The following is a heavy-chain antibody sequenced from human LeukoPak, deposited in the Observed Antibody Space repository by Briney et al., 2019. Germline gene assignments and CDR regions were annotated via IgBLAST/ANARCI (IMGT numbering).Heavy chain of an antibody. CDR2: IYSGGST. CDR3: AREGYSGSYPFDY. CDR1: GFIVSSNY. J-gene: IGHJ4*02. V-gene: IGHV3-53*01. Sequence: GRSLRLSCAASGFIVSSNYMSWVRQAPGKGLEWVSVIYSGGSTYYADSVKGRFTISRDNSKNTLYLQMNSLRAEDTAVYYCAREGYSGSYPFDYWGQGTLVTVSS. D-gene: IGHD1-26*01.